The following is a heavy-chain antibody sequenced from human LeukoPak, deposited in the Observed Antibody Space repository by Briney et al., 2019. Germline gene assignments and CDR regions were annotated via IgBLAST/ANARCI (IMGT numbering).Heavy chain of an antibody. CDR3: ARVTPTLDY. CDR2: ISNSGGDT. D-gene: IGHD3-16*01. CDR1: GFTFSSYA. V-gene: IGHV3-23*01. J-gene: IGHJ4*02. Sequence: GGSLRLSCAASGFTFSSYAMNWVRQAPGKGLEWVSLISNSGGDTYYAHSVKGRFTISRDNSKDTLYLQMNSLRAEDTAVYSCARVTPTLDYWGQGTLVTVSS.